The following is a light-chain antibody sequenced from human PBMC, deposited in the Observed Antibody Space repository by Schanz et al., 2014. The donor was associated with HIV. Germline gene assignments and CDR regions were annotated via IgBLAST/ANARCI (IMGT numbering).Light chain of an antibody. CDR2: DVT. CDR3: SSLTSSSTLV. CDR1: SSDIGHYNY. V-gene: IGLV2-14*03. Sequence: QSALTQPASVSGSPGQSITISCTGTSSDIGHYNYVSWYQQHPGKAPKLLIYDVTNRPSGVSNRFSGSKSGNTASLAISGLQAEDEADYYCSSLTSSSTLVFGGGTKLTVL. J-gene: IGLJ2*01.